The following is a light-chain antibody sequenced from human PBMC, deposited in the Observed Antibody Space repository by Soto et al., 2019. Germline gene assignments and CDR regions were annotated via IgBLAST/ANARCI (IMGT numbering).Light chain of an antibody. CDR1: QGIIND. V-gene: IGKV1-6*01. J-gene: IGKJ1*01. Sequence: AIQMTQSPSSLSASVGDRVTITCRARQGIINDLAWYQQIPGKAPKLLIYDASKLPSGIPSRFSGSGSGTDFTLTISSLESDDFAIYYCQQRYSWLRVFGPGTKVEIK. CDR2: DAS. CDR3: QQRYSWLRV.